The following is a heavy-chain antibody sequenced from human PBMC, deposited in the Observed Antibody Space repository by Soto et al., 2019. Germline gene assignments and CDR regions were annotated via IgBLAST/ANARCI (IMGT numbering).Heavy chain of an antibody. CDR1: GGSISSGDYY. CDR2: IYYSVST. V-gene: IGHV4-30-4*01. J-gene: IGHJ5*02. Sequence: SETLSLTCTVSGGSISSGDYYWIRIRPPTGKGLEWFGYIYYSVSTYYNPSLKSRVTISVDTSKNQFSLKLSSVTAAAAAVYYCGGALICSTLSWADPWGQGTLVTVSS. CDR3: GGALICSTLSWADP. D-gene: IGHD2-2*01.